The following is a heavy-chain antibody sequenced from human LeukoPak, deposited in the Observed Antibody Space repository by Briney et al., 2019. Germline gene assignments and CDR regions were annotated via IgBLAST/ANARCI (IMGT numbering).Heavy chain of an antibody. CDR2: IYYSGST. J-gene: IGHJ5*02. CDR1: GGSISSYY. CDR3: ARVLRYFDWLPYYWFDP. V-gene: IGHV4-59*01. D-gene: IGHD3-9*01. Sequence: PSETLSLTCTVSGGSISSYYWSWIRQPPGKGLEWIGYIYYSGSTNYNPSLKSRVTISVDTSKNQFSLKLSSVTAADTAVYYCARVLRYFDWLPYYWFDPWGQGTLVTVSS.